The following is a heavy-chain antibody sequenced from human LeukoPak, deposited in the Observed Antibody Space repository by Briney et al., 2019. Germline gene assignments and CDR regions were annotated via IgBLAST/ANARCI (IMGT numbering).Heavy chain of an antibody. J-gene: IGHJ4*02. D-gene: IGHD3-10*01. Sequence: ASVKVSCKASGYTFTGYYMHWVRHPPGQGLEWMGRINPNSGGTNYAQKFQGRVTMTRDTSISTAYMELSRLRSDDTAVYYCARDQGSGSYSPLDYWGQGTLVTVSS. V-gene: IGHV1-2*06. CDR3: ARDQGSGSYSPLDY. CDR2: INPNSGGT. CDR1: GYTFTGYY.